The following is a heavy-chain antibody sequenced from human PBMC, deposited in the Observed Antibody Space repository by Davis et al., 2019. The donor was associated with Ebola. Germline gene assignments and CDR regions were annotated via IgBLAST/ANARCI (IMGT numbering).Heavy chain of an antibody. D-gene: IGHD3-9*01. Sequence: PGGSLRLSCSASGFLFSSYTMNWVRQAPGKGLEWVSLLSSSSSSIYYADSVKGRFTISRDNGKNSLHLQMNSLRAEDTAVYYCVRAQETYHLLTGFYDKLYFDFWGQGVLVTVSS. CDR3: VRAQETYHLLTGFYDKLYFDF. V-gene: IGHV3-21*01. CDR2: LSSSSSSI. J-gene: IGHJ4*02. CDR1: GFLFSSYT.